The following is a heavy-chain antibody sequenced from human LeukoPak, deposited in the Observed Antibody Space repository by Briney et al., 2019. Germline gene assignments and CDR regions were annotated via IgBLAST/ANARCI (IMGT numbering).Heavy chain of an antibody. D-gene: IGHD3-16*01. Sequence: ASVKVSCKASGYTFTSYGISWVRQAPGQGLEWMGWISAYNGNTNYAQELQGRVTMTTDTSTSIAYMELRSLRSDDTAVYYCARDTAKEGVDYWGQGTLVTVSS. CDR2: ISAYNGNT. J-gene: IGHJ4*02. V-gene: IGHV1-18*01. CDR3: ARDTAKEGVDY. CDR1: GYTFTSYG.